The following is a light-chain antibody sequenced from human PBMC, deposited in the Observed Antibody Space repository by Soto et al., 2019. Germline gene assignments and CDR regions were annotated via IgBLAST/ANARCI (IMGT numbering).Light chain of an antibody. Sequence: IVLTQSPGTLSLSPGERATLSCRASQSVDSNYLAWYQQKPGQAPRLLIYGASRRATGIPDRFSGGASGTDFTLTISRLEPEDFAVYYCQQYSSGMFGQGTKAEIK. V-gene: IGKV3-20*01. CDR2: GAS. CDR1: QSVDSNY. J-gene: IGKJ1*01. CDR3: QQYSSGM.